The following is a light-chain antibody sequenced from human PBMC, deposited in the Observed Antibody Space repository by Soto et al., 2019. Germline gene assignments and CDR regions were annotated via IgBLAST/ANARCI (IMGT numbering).Light chain of an antibody. J-gene: IGKJ1*01. CDR2: KAS. CDR3: LQVYSFPRT. Sequence: DIQVTQSPSSLSASVGDRVTITCRASQSISSWLAWYQQKPGKAPKLLIYKASSLESGVPSRFSGSGSGTEFILSINSLQPEDIGTYYCLQVYSFPRTFGQGTRWIS. V-gene: IGKV1-5*03. CDR1: QSISSW.